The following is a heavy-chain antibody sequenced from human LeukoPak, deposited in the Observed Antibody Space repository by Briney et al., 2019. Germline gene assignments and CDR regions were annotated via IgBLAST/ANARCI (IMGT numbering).Heavy chain of an antibody. D-gene: IGHD3-10*01. CDR1: GFTFSGCY. J-gene: IGHJ6*03. CDR2: ISSSDSRI. Sequence: TGGSLRLSCAASGFTFSGCYLSWVRQAPPKGLEWVSYISSSDSRISYDDSAKGPFTTSRDNAKNSLYLQMNSLRAEDTAVYYCARQAMLRGRSRQPFYYVDVWGKGTSV. CDR3: ARQAMLRGRSRQPFYYVDV. V-gene: IGHV3-11*04.